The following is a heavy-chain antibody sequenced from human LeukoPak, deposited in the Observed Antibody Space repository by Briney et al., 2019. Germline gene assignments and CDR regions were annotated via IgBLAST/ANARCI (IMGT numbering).Heavy chain of an antibody. D-gene: IGHD1-20*01. CDR2: INHSGST. CDR1: GFTFRNSW. V-gene: IGHV4-34*01. CDR3: ARGARITGTYYYYYMDV. J-gene: IGHJ6*03. Sequence: GSLRLSCEASGFTFRNSWMSWIRQPPGKGLEWIGEINHSGSTNYNPSLKSRVTISVDTSKNQFSLKLSSVTAADTAVYYCARGARITGTYYYYYMDVWGKGTTVTVSS.